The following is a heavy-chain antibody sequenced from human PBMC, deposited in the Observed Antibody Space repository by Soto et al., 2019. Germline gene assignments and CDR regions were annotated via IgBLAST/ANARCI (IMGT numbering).Heavy chain of an antibody. Sequence: QVQLVQSGAEVKKPGASVKVSCKASGYTFTSYGISWVRQAPGQGLEWMGWISAYNGNTNYAQKLQGRVTMTTDTSTSTAYMELRSVRSDDTAVYYCARAQRYYDFWSTPFDYWGQGTLVTVSS. D-gene: IGHD3-3*01. V-gene: IGHV1-18*01. CDR2: ISAYNGNT. CDR1: GYTFTSYG. J-gene: IGHJ4*02. CDR3: ARAQRYYDFWSTPFDY.